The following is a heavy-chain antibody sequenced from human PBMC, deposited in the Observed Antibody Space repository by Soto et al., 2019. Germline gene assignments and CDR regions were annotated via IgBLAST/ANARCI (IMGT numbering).Heavy chain of an antibody. CDR3: AREYTAWPLAYGLDV. Sequence: GGSLRLSCVGSGFTFSTYSINWVRQAPGKGLEWVSSISSRSDIYCADSVKGRFTISRDNAKNSVSLQMNSLRAEDTAVYYCAREYTAWPLAYGLDVWGQGTTVTV. CDR2: ISSRSDI. D-gene: IGHD2-2*02. V-gene: IGHV3-21*01. CDR1: GFTFSTYS. J-gene: IGHJ6*02.